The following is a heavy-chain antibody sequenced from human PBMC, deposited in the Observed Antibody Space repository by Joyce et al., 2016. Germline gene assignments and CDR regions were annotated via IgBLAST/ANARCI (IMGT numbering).Heavy chain of an antibody. D-gene: IGHD6-19*01. J-gene: IGHJ4*02. CDR3: AKSYGSPCFHY. V-gene: IGHV3-48*01. CDR1: GFTFSDYS. CDR2: ISATSDVI. Sequence: EVQLVESGGGLAQPGESLRLSCAASGFTFSDYSMTWVRQTPGQGLEWLAFISATSDVIYYADSVKGRFTISRDNVKNSLYLQMDSLRAEDSGLYYCAKSYGSPCFHYCGQGTLVTVSS.